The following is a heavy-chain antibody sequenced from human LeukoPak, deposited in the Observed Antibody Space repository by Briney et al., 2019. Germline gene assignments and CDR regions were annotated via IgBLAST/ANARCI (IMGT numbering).Heavy chain of an antibody. Sequence: RGSLRLSCAASGFTFSNYWMSWVRQAPGKGLEWVANIKQDGSQKYYVDSVKGRFTISRDNAKNSLYLQMNSLRIEDTAVYYCAREGWCSGGSCYDYWGQGTLVTVSS. CDR3: AREGWCSGGSCYDY. CDR1: GFTFSNYW. CDR2: IKQDGSQK. D-gene: IGHD2-15*01. V-gene: IGHV3-7*01. J-gene: IGHJ4*02.